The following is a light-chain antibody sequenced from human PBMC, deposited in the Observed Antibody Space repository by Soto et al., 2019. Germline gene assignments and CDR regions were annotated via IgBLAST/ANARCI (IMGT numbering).Light chain of an antibody. CDR1: QDIKNY. CDR2: DAS. V-gene: IGKV1-33*01. J-gene: IGKJ4*01. CDR3: QHYDHLPPLS. Sequence: DIQMTQSPSSLSASVGDRVTITCQASQDIKNYLNWYQQKPGKAPNILIYDASNLKTGVPSRFSGSGSGTHFTFTISSLHPEDIATYYCQHYDHLPPLSFGGGTKVEIK.